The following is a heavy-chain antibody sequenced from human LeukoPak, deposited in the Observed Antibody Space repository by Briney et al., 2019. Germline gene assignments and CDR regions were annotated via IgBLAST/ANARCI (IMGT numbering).Heavy chain of an antibody. Sequence: SETLSLTCTVSGGSVSSGSYYWSWIRQPPGKGLEWIGYISYSGSTNYNPSLKSRVTISVDTSNNQFSLKLRSVPAADTAVYYCASWFPGYSSFDSWGQGTLVTVSS. V-gene: IGHV4-61*01. CDR3: ASWFPGYSSFDS. CDR1: GGSVSSGSYY. CDR2: ISYSGST. D-gene: IGHD2-15*01. J-gene: IGHJ4*02.